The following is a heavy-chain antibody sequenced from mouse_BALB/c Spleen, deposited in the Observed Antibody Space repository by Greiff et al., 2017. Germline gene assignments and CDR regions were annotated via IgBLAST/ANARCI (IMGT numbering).Heavy chain of an antibody. CDR3: ARAEPPLYYDYDGTTVFDY. CDR2: ISSGSSTI. D-gene: IGHD2-4*01. V-gene: IGHV5-17*02. CDR1: GFTFSSFG. Sequence: EVQLVESGGGLVQPGGSRKLSCAASGFTFSSFGMHWVRQAPEKGLEWVAYISSGSSTIYYADTVKGRFTISRDNPKNTLFLQMTSLRSEDTAMYYCARAEPPLYYDYDGTTVFDYWGQGTTLTVSS. J-gene: IGHJ2*01.